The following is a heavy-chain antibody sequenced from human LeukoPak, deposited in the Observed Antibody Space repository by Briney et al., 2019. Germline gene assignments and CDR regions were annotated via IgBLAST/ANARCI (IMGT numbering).Heavy chain of an antibody. J-gene: IGHJ3*02. Sequence: SETLSLTCTVSGGSISSYFWSWIRQPPGKGLEWIGCIYYSGSTNYNPSLKSRVTISVDTSKNQFSLKLSSVTAADTAVYYCAVVASDAFDIWGQGTMVTVSS. CDR1: GGSISSYF. D-gene: IGHD3-22*01. CDR3: AVVASDAFDI. V-gene: IGHV4-59*01. CDR2: IYYSGST.